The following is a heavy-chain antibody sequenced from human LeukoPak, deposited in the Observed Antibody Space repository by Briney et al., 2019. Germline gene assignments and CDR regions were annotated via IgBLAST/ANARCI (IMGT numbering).Heavy chain of an antibody. V-gene: IGHV1-24*01. CDR1: GYTLTELS. D-gene: IGHD3-10*01. CDR3: ASEPEYYGLGSPFHY. CDR2: FDPEDGQT. Sequence: ASVKVSCKVYGYTLTELSMHWVRQAPGKGLEWMGGFDPEDGQTIYAQKFQGRVTMTEETSTNTAYMELSSLRSEDTDVYYCASEPEYYGLGSPFHYWGQGTLVTVSS. J-gene: IGHJ4*02.